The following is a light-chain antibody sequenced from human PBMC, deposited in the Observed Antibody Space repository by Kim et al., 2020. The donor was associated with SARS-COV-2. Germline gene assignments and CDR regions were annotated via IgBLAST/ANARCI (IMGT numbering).Light chain of an antibody. CDR1: VSSNY. CDR2: RAS. V-gene: IGKV3-20*01. J-gene: IGKJ1*01. CDR3: QQYGTSPRT. Sequence: VSSNYLAWYQQKSGQAPRLLIYRASSRATGIPDRFSGRGSGTDFTLTISRLEPEDFAVYYCQQYGTSPRTFGQGTKVDIK.